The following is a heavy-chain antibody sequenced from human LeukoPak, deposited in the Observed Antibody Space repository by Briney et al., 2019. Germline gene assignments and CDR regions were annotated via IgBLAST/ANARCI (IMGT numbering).Heavy chain of an antibody. CDR1: GFTFSDYY. V-gene: IGHV3-11*04. J-gene: IGHJ6*03. CDR2: ISSSGSTI. Sequence: GGSLRLSCAASGFTFSDYYMSWIRQAPGKGLEWVSYISSSGSTIYYADSVKGRFTISRDNSKNTLYLQMNSLRAEDTAVYYCAKDGTMVRGVISWDFNYYYYYYMDVWGKGTAVTISS. D-gene: IGHD3-10*01. CDR3: AKDGTMVRGVISWDFNYYYYYYMDV.